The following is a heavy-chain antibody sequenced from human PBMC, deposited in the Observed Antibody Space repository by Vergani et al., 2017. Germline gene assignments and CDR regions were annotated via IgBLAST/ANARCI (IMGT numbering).Heavy chain of an antibody. Sequence: EVQLVQSGAEVKKPGESLRISCKGSGYSFTSYWISWVRQMPGKGLEWMGRIDPSDSYTNYSPSFQGHVTISADTSISTAYLQWSSLKASDTAMYYCARHTPKISSGWYKRGNWYYFDYWGQGTLVTVSS. CDR1: GYSFTSYW. D-gene: IGHD6-19*01. V-gene: IGHV5-10-1*03. CDR3: ARHTPKISSGWYKRGNWYYFDY. CDR2: IDPSDSYT. J-gene: IGHJ4*02.